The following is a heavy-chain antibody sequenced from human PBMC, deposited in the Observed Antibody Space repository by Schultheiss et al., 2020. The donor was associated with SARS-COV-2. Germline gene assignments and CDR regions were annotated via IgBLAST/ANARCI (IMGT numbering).Heavy chain of an antibody. J-gene: IGHJ5*02. V-gene: IGHV4-39*01. D-gene: IGHD3-22*01. CDR1: GGSISSGGYY. Sequence: SETLSLTCTVSGGSISSGGYYWSWIRQHPGKGLEWIGRIYTSGSTYYNPSLKSRVTISVDTSKNQFSLKLSSVTAADTAVYYCARQEYDSSDNWFDPWGQGTLVTVSS. CDR3: ARQEYDSSDNWFDP. CDR2: IYTSGST.